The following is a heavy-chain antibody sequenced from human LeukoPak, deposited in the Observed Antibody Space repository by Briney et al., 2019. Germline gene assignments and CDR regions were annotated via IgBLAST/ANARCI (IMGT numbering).Heavy chain of an antibody. CDR3: TTDIEYSSFRDSPDSDY. CDR2: ISSSSSYI. V-gene: IGHV3-21*03. Sequence: ETLSLTCTVSGGSISSSSYYWGWVRQAPGKGLEWVSSISSSSSYIYYADSVKGRFTISRDNAKNSLYLQMNSLKTEDTAVYYCTTDIEYSSFRDSPDSDYWGQGTLVTVSS. J-gene: IGHJ4*02. CDR1: GGSISSSSYY. D-gene: IGHD6-6*01.